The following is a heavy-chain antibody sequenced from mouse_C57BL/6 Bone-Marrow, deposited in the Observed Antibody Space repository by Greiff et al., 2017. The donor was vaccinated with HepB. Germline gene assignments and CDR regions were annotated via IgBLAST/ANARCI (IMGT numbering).Heavy chain of an antibody. D-gene: IGHD4-1*01. J-gene: IGHJ4*01. CDR3: VRGGLGQVYYYAMDY. Sequence: EVKLMESGGGLVQPKGSSKLSCAASGFSFNTYAMNWVRQAPGKGLEWVARIRSKSNNYATYYADSVKDRFTISRDDSESMLYLQMNNLKTEDTAMYYCVRGGLGQVYYYAMDYWGLGTSVTVSS. CDR1: GFSFNTYA. V-gene: IGHV10-1*01. CDR2: IRSKSNNYAT.